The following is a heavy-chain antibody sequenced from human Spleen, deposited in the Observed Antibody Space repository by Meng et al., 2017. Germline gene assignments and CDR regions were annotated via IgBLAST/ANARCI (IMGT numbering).Heavy chain of an antibody. CDR2: INSDGSST. Sequence: GGSLRLSCVVSGGSFSDYYWSWIRQPPGKGLVWVSRINSDGSSTSYADSVKGRFTISRDNAKNTLYLQMNSLRAEDTAVYYCERVLGNYYDSSGLGDYWGQGTLVTVSS. CDR1: GGSFSDYY. CDR3: ERVLGNYYDSSGLGDY. J-gene: IGHJ4*02. D-gene: IGHD3-22*01. V-gene: IGHV3-74*01.